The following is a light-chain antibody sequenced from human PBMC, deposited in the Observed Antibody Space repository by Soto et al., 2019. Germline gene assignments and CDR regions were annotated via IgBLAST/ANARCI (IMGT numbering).Light chain of an antibody. CDR3: CSSGGSPTYV. CDR2: EVN. Sequence: QSALTQPASVSGSPGQSITISCTGISSNVGSYKLVSWYQQHPGKAPKLMIFEVNKRPSGVSNRFSGSKSGNMASLTISGLKFEDEADYYCCSSGGSPTYVFGTGTKLTVL. V-gene: IGLV2-23*02. CDR1: SSNVGSYKL. J-gene: IGLJ1*01.